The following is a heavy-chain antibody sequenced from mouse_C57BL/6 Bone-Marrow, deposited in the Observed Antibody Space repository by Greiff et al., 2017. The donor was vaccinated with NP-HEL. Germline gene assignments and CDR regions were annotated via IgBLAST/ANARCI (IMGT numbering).Heavy chain of an antibody. D-gene: IGHD1-1*01. Sequence: QVQLQQPGAELVMPGASVKLSCKASGYTFTSYWMHWVKQRPGQGLEWIGEIDPSDSYTNYNQKFKGKSTLTVDKSSSPAYMQLSSLTSEDSAVYYCARSGYYYGDYWGQGTTLTVSS. CDR1: GYTFTSYW. CDR3: ARSGYYYGDY. V-gene: IGHV1-69*01. CDR2: IDPSDSYT. J-gene: IGHJ2*01.